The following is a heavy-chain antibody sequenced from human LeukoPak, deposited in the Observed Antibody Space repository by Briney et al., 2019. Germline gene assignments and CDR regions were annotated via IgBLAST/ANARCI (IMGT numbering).Heavy chain of an antibody. D-gene: IGHD1-26*01. CDR1: GGSVSSSNDY. V-gene: IGHV4-39*07. CDR3: AREDSAISDNAFDI. CDR2: VYYTGST. Sequence: SETLSLTCTVSGGSVSSSNDYWGWIRQPPGKGLEWIGSVYYTGSTYHNPSLKSRVTMSVDTSRNQFSLKLYPVTAADTAMYYCAREDSAISDNAFDIWGQGTLVTISS. J-gene: IGHJ3*02.